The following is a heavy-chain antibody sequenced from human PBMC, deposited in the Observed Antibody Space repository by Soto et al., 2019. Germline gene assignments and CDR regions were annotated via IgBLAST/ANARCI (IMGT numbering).Heavy chain of an antibody. J-gene: IGHJ6*02. V-gene: IGHV3-23*01. CDR3: AKPTYGSGEYYYYGMDV. Sequence: PGGSLRLSCAASGFTFSSYAMSWVRQAPGKGLEWVSAISGSGGSTYYADSVKGRFTISRDNSKNTLYLQMNSLRAEDTAVYYCAKPTYGSGEYYYYGMDVWGQGTTVTVS. CDR2: ISGSGGST. CDR1: GFTFSSYA. D-gene: IGHD3-10*01.